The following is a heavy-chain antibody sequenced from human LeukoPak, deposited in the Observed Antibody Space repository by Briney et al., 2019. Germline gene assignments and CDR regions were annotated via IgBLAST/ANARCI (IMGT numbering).Heavy chain of an antibody. D-gene: IGHD5-18*01. CDR2: ISGSGGST. Sequence: GGSLRLSCAASGFTFSSYAMHWVRQAPGKGLEWVSAISGSGGSTYYADSVKGRFTISRDNSKNSLYLQMNSLRAEDTAVYYCARDGYSYGSTFDYWGQGTLVTVSS. CDR3: ARDGYSYGSTFDY. CDR1: GFTFSSYA. J-gene: IGHJ4*02. V-gene: IGHV3-23*01.